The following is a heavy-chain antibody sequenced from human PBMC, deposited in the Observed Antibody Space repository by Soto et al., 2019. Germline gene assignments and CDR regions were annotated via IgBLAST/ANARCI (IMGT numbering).Heavy chain of an antibody. D-gene: IGHD3-22*01. CDR2: FDPEDGET. J-gene: IGHJ3*02. CDR3: ATLDDSSGYYFVLRRRDAFDI. V-gene: IGHV1-24*01. Sequence: RQATGKGLELMEGFDPEDGETIYAQKFQGRVTMTEDTSTDTAYMELSSLRSEETAVYYCATLDDSSGYYFVLRRRDAFDIWGPGT.